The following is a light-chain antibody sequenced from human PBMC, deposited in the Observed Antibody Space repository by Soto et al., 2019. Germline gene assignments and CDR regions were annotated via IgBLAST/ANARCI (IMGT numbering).Light chain of an antibody. V-gene: IGKV3-11*01. CDR2: DAS. CDR3: QQRSNWRET. Sequence: EIVLTQSPATLSLSPGERATRSCRASQSVSSYLAWYQQKPGQAPRLLIYDASNRATGIPARFSGSGSGTDFTLTISSLEPEDFAVYYCQQRSNWRETFGQGTKVDIK. CDR1: QSVSSY. J-gene: IGKJ1*01.